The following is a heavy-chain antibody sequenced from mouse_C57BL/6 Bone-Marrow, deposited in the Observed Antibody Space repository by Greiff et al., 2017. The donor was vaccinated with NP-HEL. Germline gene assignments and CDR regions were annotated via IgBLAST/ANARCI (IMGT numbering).Heavy chain of an antibody. Sequence: QVQLQQPGAELVRPGSSVKLSCKASGYTFTSYWMDWVKQRPGQGLEWIGNIYPSDSETHYNQKFKDKATLTVDKSSSTAYMQLSSLTSGDSAVYYCARAAGRGWGDYWGQGTSVTVSS. CDR1: GYTFTSYW. CDR2: IYPSDSET. CDR3: ARAAGRGWGDY. J-gene: IGHJ4*01. V-gene: IGHV1-61*01. D-gene: IGHD1-1*01.